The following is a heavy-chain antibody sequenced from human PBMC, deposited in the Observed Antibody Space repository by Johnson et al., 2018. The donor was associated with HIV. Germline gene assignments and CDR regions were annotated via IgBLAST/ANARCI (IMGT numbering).Heavy chain of an antibody. J-gene: IGHJ3*02. V-gene: IGHV3-7*02. CDR2: IKHDGSEK. CDR1: GFTFSSYW. CDR3: ARALYYYDRGDAFDI. D-gene: IGHD3-22*01. Sequence: VQLVESGGGLVQPGGSLRLSCAASGFTFSSYWMSWVRQAPGKGLEWVANIKHDGSEKYYVDSVKGRFTISRDNSKNTLYLQMNSLRAEDTAVYYCARALYYYDRGDAFDIWGQGTMVTVSS.